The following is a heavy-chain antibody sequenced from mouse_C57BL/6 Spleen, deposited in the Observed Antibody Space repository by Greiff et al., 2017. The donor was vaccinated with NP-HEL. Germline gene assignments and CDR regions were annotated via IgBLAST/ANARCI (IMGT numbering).Heavy chain of an antibody. Sequence: QVQLQQPGAELVKPGASVKLSCKASGYTFTSYWMQWVNQRPGQGLEWIGGIDPSDSYTNYNQKFKGKATLTVDTSSSTAYMQLSRLISEDSAVYYCARGYFDVWGTGTTVTVSS. CDR3: ARGYFDV. CDR1: GYTFTSYW. V-gene: IGHV1-50*01. CDR2: IDPSDSYT. J-gene: IGHJ1*03.